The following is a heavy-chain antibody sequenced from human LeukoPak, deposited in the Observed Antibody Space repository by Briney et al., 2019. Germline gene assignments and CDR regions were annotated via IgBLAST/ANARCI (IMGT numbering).Heavy chain of an antibody. J-gene: IGHJ6*03. CDR1: GFTFSSYS. CDR3: ARAIVVNYYMDV. CDR2: ISTSSSYI. D-gene: IGHD3-22*01. V-gene: IGHV3-21*01. Sequence: GGSLRLSCAASGFTFSSYSMNWVRQAPGKGLEWVSSISTSSSYIYYADSVKGRFTISRDNAKNSLYLQMNSLRAEDTAVYYCARAIVVNYYMDVWGKGTTVTVSS.